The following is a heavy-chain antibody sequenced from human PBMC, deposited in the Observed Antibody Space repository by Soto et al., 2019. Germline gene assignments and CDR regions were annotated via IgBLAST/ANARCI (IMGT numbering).Heavy chain of an antibody. D-gene: IGHD6-13*01. V-gene: IGHV3-7*01. CDR3: ARDLSDPAAGIFDY. J-gene: IGHJ4*02. CDR1: GFTFSSYW. CDR2: IKQDGSEK. Sequence: TGGSLRLSCAASGFTFSSYWMSWVRQAPGKGLEWVANIKQDGSEKYYVDSVRGRFTISRDNAKNSLYLQMNSLRAEDTAVYYCARDLSDPAAGIFDYWGQGTLVTVSS.